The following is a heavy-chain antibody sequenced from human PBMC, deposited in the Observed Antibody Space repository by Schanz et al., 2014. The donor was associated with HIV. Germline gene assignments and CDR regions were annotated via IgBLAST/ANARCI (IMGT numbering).Heavy chain of an antibody. CDR3: ARTYTGDWSTGAD. CDR2: LIPIFDTT. D-gene: IGHD2-21*02. CDR1: GGTFSIYT. J-gene: IGHJ4*02. V-gene: IGHV1-69*06. Sequence: QVQLVQSGAEVKKPGSSVKVACKAPGGTFSIYTISWGRQAPGQGLEWMGGLIPIFDTTNYAQKFQGRVTITADKSTSTVYMDLSSLRSEDTAVYYCARTYTGDWSTGADWGQGTLVTVSS.